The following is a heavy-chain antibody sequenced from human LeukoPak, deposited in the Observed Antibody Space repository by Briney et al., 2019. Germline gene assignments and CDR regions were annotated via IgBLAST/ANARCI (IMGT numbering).Heavy chain of an antibody. V-gene: IGHV3-30*04. J-gene: IGHJ4*02. D-gene: IGHD5-18*01. CDR3: ARGPLPVDTAMVTVDY. Sequence: GGPLRLSCAASGFTFSSYAMHWVRQAPGKGLEWVAVISYDGSNKYYADSVKGRFTISRDNSKNTLYLQMNSLRAEDTAVYYCARGPLPVDTAMVTVDYWGQGTLVTVSS. CDR2: ISYDGSNK. CDR1: GFTFSSYA.